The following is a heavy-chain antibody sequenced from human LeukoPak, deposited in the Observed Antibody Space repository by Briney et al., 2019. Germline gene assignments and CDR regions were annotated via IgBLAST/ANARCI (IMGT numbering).Heavy chain of an antibody. J-gene: IGHJ6*03. CDR1: GVSISSTTYY. CDR3: ARGGYYYMDV. Sequence: SETLSLTCTVSGVSISSTTYYWGWIRQSSGKGLEWIGSIYNSGKTYYNPSLKSRVTIYIDTSKNQFSLKLSSVTAADTAVYYCARGGYYYMDVWGKGTTVTVSS. V-gene: IGHV4-39*07. CDR2: IYNSGKT.